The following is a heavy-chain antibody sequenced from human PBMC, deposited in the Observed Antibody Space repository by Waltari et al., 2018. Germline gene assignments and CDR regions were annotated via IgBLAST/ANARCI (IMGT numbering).Heavy chain of an antibody. Sequence: EVQLVESGGGLIQPGGSLRLSCAASGFTVSSNYMIWVRQAPGKGLEWVSVIYSGGSTYYADSVKGRFTISRDNSKNTLYLQMNSLRAEDTAVYYCARNGDYYDSSGYYDYWGQGTLVTVSS. CDR1: GFTVSSNY. V-gene: IGHV3-53*01. CDR2: IYSGGST. CDR3: ARNGDYYDSSGYYDY. D-gene: IGHD3-22*01. J-gene: IGHJ4*02.